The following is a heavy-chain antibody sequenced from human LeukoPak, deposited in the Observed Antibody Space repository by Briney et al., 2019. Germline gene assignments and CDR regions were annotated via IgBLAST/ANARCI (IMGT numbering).Heavy chain of an antibody. Sequence: ASVKVSCKASGYTLTGYYMHWVRQAPGQGLEWMGWINPNSGGTNYAQKFQGRVTMTRDTSISTAYMELRRLSSVTAADTAVYYCARVLATDCSGGSCYFDYWGQGTLVTVSS. J-gene: IGHJ4*02. CDR3: ARVLATDCSGGSCYFDY. CDR1: GYTLTGYY. D-gene: IGHD2-15*01. CDR2: INPNSGGT. V-gene: IGHV1-2*02.